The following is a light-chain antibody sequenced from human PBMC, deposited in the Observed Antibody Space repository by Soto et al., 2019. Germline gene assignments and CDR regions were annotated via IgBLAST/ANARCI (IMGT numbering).Light chain of an antibody. V-gene: IGKV1-5*03. CDR3: HHYNSYPIT. Sequence: DIQMTQSPSTLSASVGDRVIITCRASQSISSWLAWYQQKPGKAPKVLIYKASSLDSGVPSRFSGSGSGTDFTLTISSMKPDDGAYYYCHHYNSYPITFGGGTKVEIK. CDR1: QSISSW. CDR2: KAS. J-gene: IGKJ4*01.